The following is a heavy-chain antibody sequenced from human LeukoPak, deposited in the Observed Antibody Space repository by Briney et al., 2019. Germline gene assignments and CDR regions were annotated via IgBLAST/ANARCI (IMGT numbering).Heavy chain of an antibody. CDR1: GCSISSYY. D-gene: IGHD4-11*01. J-gene: IGHJ3*02. CDR2: IYYSGST. CDR3: ARGTTVKTFDI. V-gene: IGHV4-59*01. Sequence: SETLSLTCTVSGCSISSYYWSWIRQPPGKGLEWIGYIYYSGSTNYNPSLKSRVTISVDTSKNQFSLKLSSVTAADTAVYYCARGTTVKTFDIWGQGTMVTVSS.